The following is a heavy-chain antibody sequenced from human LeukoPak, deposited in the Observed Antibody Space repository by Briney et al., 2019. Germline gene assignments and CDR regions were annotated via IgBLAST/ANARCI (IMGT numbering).Heavy chain of an antibody. J-gene: IGHJ3*02. CDR1: GFTFSSYG. V-gene: IGHV3-30*02. D-gene: IGHD6-19*01. CDR3: AKVYSSGWFDAFDI. Sequence: GGSLRLSCAASGFTFSSYGMHWVRQAPGMGLEWVAFIRYDGSNKYYADSVKGRFTISRDNAKNTLHLQMNSLRAEDTAVYYCAKVYSSGWFDAFDIWGQGTMVTVSS. CDR2: IRYDGSNK.